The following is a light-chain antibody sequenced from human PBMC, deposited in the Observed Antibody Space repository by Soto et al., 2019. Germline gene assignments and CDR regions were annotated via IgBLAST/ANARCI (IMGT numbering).Light chain of an antibody. CDR1: QSVSAS. CDR3: QQRTDSYT. CDR2: DAS. Sequence: EIVLTQSPVTLSLSPGERATLSCRASQSVSASLAWYQQKPGQAPRLLFYDASIRATGIPARFSGSGSGTDFTLTSSSLEPEDFAVYYCQQRTDSYTFGQGTKLEIK. V-gene: IGKV3-11*01. J-gene: IGKJ2*01.